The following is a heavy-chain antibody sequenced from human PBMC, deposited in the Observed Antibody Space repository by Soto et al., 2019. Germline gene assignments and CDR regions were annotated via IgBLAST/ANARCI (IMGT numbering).Heavy chain of an antibody. V-gene: IGHV3-30-3*01. J-gene: IGHJ4*02. CDR1: GFTFSSYA. CDR3: AIDRVEEGRAYYFDY. Sequence: QVQLVESGGGVVQPGRSLRLSCAASGFTFSSYAMHWVRQAPGKGLEWVAVISYDGSNKYYADSVKGRFTISRDNSKNTLYLQMNSLRAEDTAVYYCAIDRVEEGRAYYFDYWGQGTLVTVSS. D-gene: IGHD1-26*01. CDR2: ISYDGSNK.